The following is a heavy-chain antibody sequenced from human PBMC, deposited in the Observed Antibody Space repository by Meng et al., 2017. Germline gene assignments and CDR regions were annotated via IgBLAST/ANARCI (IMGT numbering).Heavy chain of an antibody. CDR3: VRAGVGYYVSSGPYSY. Sequence: QVRCQAVGPGLWRPSGTSSPTGAGSVGAISSSHGWRLLGQPPGKGLEWIGEIYDSGSTNYNPSRKSRVTISVDKSKNLFSLKLSSVTAADTAVYYCVRAGVGYYVSSGPYSYWGQGTLVTVSS. V-gene: IGHV4-4*02. J-gene: IGHJ4*02. CDR1: VGAISSSHG. D-gene: IGHD3-22*01. CDR2: IYDSGST.